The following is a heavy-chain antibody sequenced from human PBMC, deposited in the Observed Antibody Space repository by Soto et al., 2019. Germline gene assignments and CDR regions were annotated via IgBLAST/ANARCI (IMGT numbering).Heavy chain of an antibody. J-gene: IGHJ5*02. CDR1: GGSISSSSYY. V-gene: IGHV4-39*07. CDR3: ARLLTIFGVVNQSWFDP. D-gene: IGHD3-3*01. CDR2: IYYSGST. Sequence: PSETLSLTCTVSGGSISSSSYYWGWIRQPPGKGLEWIGSIYYSGSTYYNPSLKSRVTMSLDTSRNQFSLNLSSATAADTAVYYCARLLTIFGVVNQSWFDPWGQGTLVTVSS.